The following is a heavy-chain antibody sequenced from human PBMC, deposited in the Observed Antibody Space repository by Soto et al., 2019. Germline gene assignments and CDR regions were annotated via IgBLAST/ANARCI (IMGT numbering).Heavy chain of an antibody. Sequence: QVQLVESGGGVIQPGTSLSLSCGSSGFTFRSFGMYWVRQAPGKGLEWVAVVSYDGNHKYYADSVKGRFTVSRDNAKNMLSLHMNSLIRDDTAVYYCAKAVAHHLVLNYPMHVCGQGTTLTVSS. D-gene: IGHD6-6*01. J-gene: IGHJ6*02. CDR1: GFTFRSFG. V-gene: IGHV3-30*18. CDR3: AKAVAHHLVLNYPMHV. CDR2: VSYDGNHK.